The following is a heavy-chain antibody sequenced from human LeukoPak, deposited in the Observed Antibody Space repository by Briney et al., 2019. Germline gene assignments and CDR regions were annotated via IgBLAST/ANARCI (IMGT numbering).Heavy chain of an antibody. CDR1: GCPLDHYP. CDR3: AKDIFPTTALNYFDY. V-gene: IGHV3-43*01. J-gene: IGHJ4*02. D-gene: IGHD2-21*02. CDR2: ISGDGGST. Sequence: GGPLRLSCAASGCPLDHYPMHWVPQAPEKGLEWVPLISGDGGSTYYADSVKGRFTISRDNRKNSLYLQMNSLRTEDTALYYCAKDIFPTTALNYFDYWGQGTLVTVSS.